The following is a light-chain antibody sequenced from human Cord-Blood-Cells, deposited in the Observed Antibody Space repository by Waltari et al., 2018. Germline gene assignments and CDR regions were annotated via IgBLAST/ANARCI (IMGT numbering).Light chain of an antibody. CDR3: QQRSNWPRT. V-gene: IGKV3-11*01. J-gene: IGKJ1*01. Sequence: EIVLIQSPATLSLSPGERATLSCRASQSVSSYLAWYQQKPGQAPRLLIYDASNRATGIPARFSGSGSGTDFTLTISSLEPEDFAVYYCQQRSNWPRTFGQRTKVEIK. CDR1: QSVSSY. CDR2: DAS.